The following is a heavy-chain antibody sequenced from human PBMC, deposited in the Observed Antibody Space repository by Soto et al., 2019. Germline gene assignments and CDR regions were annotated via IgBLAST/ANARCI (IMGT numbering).Heavy chain of an antibody. CDR3: ARTLYALGWEYGMDV. J-gene: IGHJ6*02. CDR2: IIPIFGTA. V-gene: IGHV1-69*01. CDR1: GGTFSSYA. D-gene: IGHD2-8*01. Sequence: QVQLVQSGAEVKKPGSSVKVSCKASGGTFSSYAISWVRQAPGQGLEWMGGIIPIFGTANYAQKFQGRVTITADESTSXAXXXLXXLRSEDTAVYYCARTLYALGWEYGMDVWGQGTTVTVSS.